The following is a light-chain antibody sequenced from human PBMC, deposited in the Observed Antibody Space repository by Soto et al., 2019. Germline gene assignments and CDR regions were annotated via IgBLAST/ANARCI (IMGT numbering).Light chain of an antibody. CDR2: AAS. CDR3: QQSYSTPYA. Sequence: DIRMTQSPSSLSASVGDRVTITCRASQSISSYLNWYQQKPGKAPKLLIYAASSLQSGVPSRFSGSGSGTDFTLTISSLQPEDFANYYCQQSYSTPYAFGQGTKLEIK. CDR1: QSISSY. V-gene: IGKV1-39*01. J-gene: IGKJ2*01.